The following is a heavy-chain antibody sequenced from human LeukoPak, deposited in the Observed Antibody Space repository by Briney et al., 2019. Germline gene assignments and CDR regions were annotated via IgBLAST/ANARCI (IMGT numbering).Heavy chain of an antibody. D-gene: IGHD3-9*01. CDR1: GYTFISYG. Sequence: ASVKVSCKASGYTFISYGISWVRQAPGQGLEWMGWISTYNGNTYYAQKFQGRVTMTTDTSTSTAYMELRSLRSDDTAVYYCARDPDISTNWFDPWGQGTLVTVSS. CDR2: ISTYNGNT. CDR3: ARDPDISTNWFDP. V-gene: IGHV1-18*01. J-gene: IGHJ5*02.